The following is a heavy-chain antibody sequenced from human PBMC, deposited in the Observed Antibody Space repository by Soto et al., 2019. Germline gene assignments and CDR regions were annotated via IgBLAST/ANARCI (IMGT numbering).Heavy chain of an antibody. Sequence: SETLSLTCAVSGGSISSSNWWSWVRQPPGKGLEWIGEIYHSGSTNYNPSLKSRVTISVDKSKNQFSLKLSSVTAADTAVYYCASLAAGSSGDYYYGMDVWGQGTTVT. CDR2: IYHSGST. CDR3: ASLAAGSSGDYYYGMDV. V-gene: IGHV4-4*02. CDR1: GGSISSSNW. D-gene: IGHD6-13*01. J-gene: IGHJ6*02.